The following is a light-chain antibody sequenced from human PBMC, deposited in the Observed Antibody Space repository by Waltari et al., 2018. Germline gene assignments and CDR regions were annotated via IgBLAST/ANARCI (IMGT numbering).Light chain of an antibody. CDR3: QHYDTSPPTYT. CDR2: GAS. Sequence: EIVLTQSPGTLSLSLGERATLSCRASQSVSSSYLAWYQQQPGQGPRLLIYGASSRATGIPDRFSGSGSGTDFTLTISRLEPEDFAVYYCQHYDTSPPTYTFGQGTKLEIK. J-gene: IGKJ2*01. CDR1: QSVSSSY. V-gene: IGKV3-20*01.